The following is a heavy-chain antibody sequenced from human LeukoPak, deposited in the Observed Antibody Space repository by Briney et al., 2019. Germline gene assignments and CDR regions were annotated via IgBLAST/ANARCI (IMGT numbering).Heavy chain of an antibody. CDR2: IKQDGSEK. CDR1: GFTFSSYW. J-gene: IGHJ6*02. CDR3: ASFGEYYGSGSYSPYYYGMDV. Sequence: GGSLRLSCAASGFTFSSYWMNWARQAPGKGLEWVANIKQDGSEKYYEDSVKGRFTISRDNAKNSLYLQMNSLRAEDTAVYYCASFGEYYGSGSYSPYYYGMDVWGQGTTVTVSS. D-gene: IGHD3-10*01. V-gene: IGHV3-7*03.